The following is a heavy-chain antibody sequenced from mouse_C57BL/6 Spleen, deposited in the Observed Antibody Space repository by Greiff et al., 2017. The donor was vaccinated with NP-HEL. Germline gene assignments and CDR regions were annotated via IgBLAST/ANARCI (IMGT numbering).Heavy chain of an antibody. CDR1: GYSITSGYY. V-gene: IGHV3-6*01. CDR3: ATGTGFAY. CDR2: ISYDGSN. J-gene: IGHJ3*01. D-gene: IGHD4-1*01. Sequence: EVQLVESGPGLVKPSQSLSLTCSVTGYSITSGYYWNWIRQFPGNKLEWMGYISYDGSNNYNPSLKNRISITRDTSKNQFFLKLNSVTTEDTATYYCATGTGFAYWGQGTLVTVSA.